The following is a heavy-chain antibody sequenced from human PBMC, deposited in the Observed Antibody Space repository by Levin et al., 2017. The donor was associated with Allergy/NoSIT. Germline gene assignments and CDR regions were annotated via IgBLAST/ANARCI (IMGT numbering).Heavy chain of an antibody. D-gene: IGHD2-2*02. CDR3: ASDPQLLYGQTRNAFDY. CDR2: IRSKAYGGTT. CDR1: GFTFGDYA. V-gene: IGHV3-49*03. Sequence: GESLKISCTASGFTFGDYAMSWFRQAPGKGLEWVGFIRSKAYGGTTEYAASVKGRFTISRDDSKSIAYLQMNSLKTEDTAVYYCASDPQLLYGQTRNAFDYWGQGTLVTVSS. J-gene: IGHJ4*02.